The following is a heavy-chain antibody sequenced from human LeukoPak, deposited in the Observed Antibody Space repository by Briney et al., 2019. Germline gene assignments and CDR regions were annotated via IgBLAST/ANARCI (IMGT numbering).Heavy chain of an antibody. V-gene: IGHV3-48*04. CDR1: GFTFSSYS. CDR2: ISSSSSTI. Sequence: HPGGSLRLSCAASGFTFSSYSMNWVRQAPGKGLEWVSYISSSSSTIYYADSVKGRFTISRDNAKNSLYLQMNSLRAEDTAVYYCARVVGATAFDYWGQGTLVTVSS. J-gene: IGHJ4*02. D-gene: IGHD1-26*01. CDR3: ARVVGATAFDY.